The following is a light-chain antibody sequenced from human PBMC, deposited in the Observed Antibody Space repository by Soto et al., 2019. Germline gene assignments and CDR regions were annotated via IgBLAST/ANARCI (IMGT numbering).Light chain of an antibody. V-gene: IGKV3-11*01. CDR2: DAS. J-gene: IGKJ4*01. CDR3: QQRSNWPPLT. CDR1: QSVSSD. Sequence: EIVLTQSPATLSLSPGERATLSCRASQSVSSDLAWFQQKPAQAPRLLIYDASNRATGIPARFSGSGSGTNFSLTISSLEPEEFAVYYCQQRSNWPPLTFGGGTKVEIK.